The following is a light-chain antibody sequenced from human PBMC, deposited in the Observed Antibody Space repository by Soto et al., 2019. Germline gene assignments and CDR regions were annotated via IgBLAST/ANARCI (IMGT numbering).Light chain of an antibody. Sequence: EIVLTQSPGTLSLSPGERATLSCRASQSVGKDYLAWFQHKPGQAPRLLIHQASNRATGIPDRFSGSGSGTDFTLTIGRLEPEDFAVYYCQQYASPPQTFGQGTKLVIK. CDR3: QQYASPPQT. CDR2: QAS. V-gene: IGKV3-20*01. J-gene: IGKJ2*01. CDR1: QSVGKDY.